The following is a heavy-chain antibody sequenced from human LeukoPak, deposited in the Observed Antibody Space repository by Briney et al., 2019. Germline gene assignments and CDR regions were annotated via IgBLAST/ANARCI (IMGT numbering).Heavy chain of an antibody. J-gene: IGHJ6*03. V-gene: IGHV3-9*01. CDR2: ISWNSGSI. Sequence: PGGSLRLSCAGSGFTFDEHAMRWVRHAPGKGLEWVSGISWNSGSIAYADSVKGRFTISRDNAKNLLFLQMSSLSAADTALYYCVKGHCSSSSCFPNYYYYMDVWGTGTTVTVSS. D-gene: IGHD2-15*01. CDR1: GFTFDEHA. CDR3: VKGHCSSSSCFPNYYYYMDV.